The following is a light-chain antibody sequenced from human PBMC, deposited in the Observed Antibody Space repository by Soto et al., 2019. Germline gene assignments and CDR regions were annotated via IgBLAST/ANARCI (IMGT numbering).Light chain of an antibody. CDR2: DAS. J-gene: IGKJ1*01. V-gene: IGKV1-5*01. CDR3: HQRNK. Sequence: IQLTQSPSTRFASVGDTVTVTCRASQSVSGWLAWYQQKPGEAPKLLIYDASALPRGVPSRFSGSGSGADFPLNISSLEPESFAVYFCHQRNKFGQGTKVEI. CDR1: QSVSGW.